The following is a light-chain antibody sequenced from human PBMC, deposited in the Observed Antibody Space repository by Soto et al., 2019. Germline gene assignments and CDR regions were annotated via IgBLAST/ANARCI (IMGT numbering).Light chain of an antibody. V-gene: IGKV3-11*01. J-gene: IGKJ1*01. CDR2: IAS. Sequence: EIVLTQSPSTLSSFPGDRVTLSCRASQAVNTRLAWYQHNPGQGPRLLIYIASNRAAGVPARFSGSGSGTDFTLTISDVEPEDFAVYYCHQRQSWPRTFGQGTKVDIK. CDR3: HQRQSWPRT. CDR1: QAVNTR.